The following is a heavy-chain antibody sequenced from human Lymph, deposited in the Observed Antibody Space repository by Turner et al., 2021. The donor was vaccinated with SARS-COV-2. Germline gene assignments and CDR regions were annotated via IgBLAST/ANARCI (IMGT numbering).Heavy chain of an antibody. CDR3: ARQLWLRGTFDY. D-gene: IGHD5-18*01. CDR1: GFTFSSYG. CDR2: IWYDGSNK. V-gene: IGHV3-33*01. Sequence: QVQLVESGGCVVQPGRSLRLSCAASGFTFSSYGMHWVRQAPGKGLEWVAAIWYDGSNKYYADSVKGRFTISRDNSKNTLYLKMTSLRAEDTAVYYCARQLWLRGTFDYWGQGTLVTVSS. J-gene: IGHJ4*02.